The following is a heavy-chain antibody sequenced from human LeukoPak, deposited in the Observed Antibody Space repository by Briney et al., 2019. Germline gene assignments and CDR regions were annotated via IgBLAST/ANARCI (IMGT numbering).Heavy chain of an antibody. J-gene: IGHJ4*02. D-gene: IGHD3-3*01. Sequence: SQTLSLTCTVSGGSISSGDYYWSWIRQPPAKGLEWIGDIYYSGSTNYNPSLKSRVTISVDTSKNQFSLKLSSVTAADTAVYYCARHDFWSAKGFDYWGQGTLVTVSS. CDR3: ARHDFWSAKGFDY. CDR1: GGSISSGDYY. V-gene: IGHV4-30-4*01. CDR2: IYYSGST.